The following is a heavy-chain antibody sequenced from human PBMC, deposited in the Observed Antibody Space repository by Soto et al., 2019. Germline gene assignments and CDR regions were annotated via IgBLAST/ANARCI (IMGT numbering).Heavy chain of an antibody. Sequence: SETLSLTCTVSGGSISSGDYYWSWIRQPPGKGLEWIGYIYYSGSTYYNPSLKSRVTISVDTSKNQFSLKLSSVTAADTAVYYCVRDRRRGYSSSWYVGWFDPWGQGTLVTVSS. CDR2: IYYSGST. CDR1: GGSISSGDYY. CDR3: VRDRRRGYSSSWYVGWFDP. J-gene: IGHJ5*02. V-gene: IGHV4-30-4*01. D-gene: IGHD6-13*01.